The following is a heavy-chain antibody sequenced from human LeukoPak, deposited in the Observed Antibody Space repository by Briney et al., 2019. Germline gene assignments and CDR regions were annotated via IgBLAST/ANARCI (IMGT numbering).Heavy chain of an antibody. D-gene: IGHD6-19*01. V-gene: IGHV6-1*01. CDR1: GDSVSSNNAA. Sequence: SQTLSLTCAISGDSVSSNNAAWNWIRQSPSRGLEWLGRTYYRSKWYYDYAVSVKSRISISPDTSKNQFSLQLSSVTPEDTAVYYCSSRIMDVWGQGTTVTVSS. CDR2: TYYRSKWYY. CDR3: SSRIMDV. J-gene: IGHJ6*02.